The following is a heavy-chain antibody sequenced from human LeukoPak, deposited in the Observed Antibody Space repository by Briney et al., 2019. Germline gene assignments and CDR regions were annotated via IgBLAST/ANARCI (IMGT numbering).Heavy chain of an antibody. Sequence: GGSLRLSCAASGFTFTNYAMSWVRQAPGKGLEWVSSIIANGGRAYYADSVKGRFTISRDNSKNTLHLQMNSLRAEDTAVYYCATVPYYSDRSGYIYFDSWGQGTLVTVSS. CDR3: ATVPYYSDRSGYIYFDS. V-gene: IGHV3-23*01. CDR1: GFTFTNYA. D-gene: IGHD3-22*01. CDR2: IIANGGRA. J-gene: IGHJ4*02.